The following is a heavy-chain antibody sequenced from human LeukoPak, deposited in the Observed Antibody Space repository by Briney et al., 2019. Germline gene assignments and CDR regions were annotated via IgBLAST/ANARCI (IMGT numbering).Heavy chain of an antibody. Sequence: GGSLRLSCAASGFTFSDYYVSWIRQAPGKGLEWVSYISSSGSTIYYADSVKGRFTISRDNAKNSLYLQMNSLRAEDTAVYYCAMIGYCSSTSCYTSTYGMDVWGQGTTVTVSS. V-gene: IGHV3-11*01. D-gene: IGHD2-2*02. J-gene: IGHJ6*02. CDR2: ISSSGSTI. CDR1: GFTFSDYY. CDR3: AMIGYCSSTSCYTSTYGMDV.